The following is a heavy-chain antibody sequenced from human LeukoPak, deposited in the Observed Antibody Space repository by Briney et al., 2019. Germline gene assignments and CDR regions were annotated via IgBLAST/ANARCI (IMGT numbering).Heavy chain of an antibody. V-gene: IGHV1-2*02. D-gene: IGHD5-18*01. J-gene: IGHJ5*02. CDR3: ARGSTAMVASNWFDP. CDR1: GYTFTGYY. CDR2: INPNSGGT. Sequence: ASVKVSCKASGYTFTGYYMHWVRQAPGQGLEWMGWINPNSGGTNYAQKFQGRVTMTRDTSINTAYMELSRLRSDDTAVYYCARGSTAMVASNWFDPWGQGTLVTVSS.